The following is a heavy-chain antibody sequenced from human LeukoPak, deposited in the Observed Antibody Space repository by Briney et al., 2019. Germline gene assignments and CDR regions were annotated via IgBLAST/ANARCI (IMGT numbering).Heavy chain of an antibody. D-gene: IGHD5-24*01. CDR1: GGSISSYY. J-gene: IGHJ6*02. Sequence: SETLSLTCTVSGGSISSYYWGWIRQPPGKGLEWIGYIYHSGGTNYNPSLKSRVTISVDMSKNQISLKLSSVTAADTAVYYCARGAEMATILSQSYYYGMDVWGQGTTVTVSS. V-gene: IGHV4-59*01. CDR2: IYHSGGT. CDR3: ARGAEMATILSQSYYYGMDV.